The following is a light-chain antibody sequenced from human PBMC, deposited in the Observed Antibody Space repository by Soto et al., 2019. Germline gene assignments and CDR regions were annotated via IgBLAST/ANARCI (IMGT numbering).Light chain of an antibody. CDR3: QQGNSFTRK. CDR1: QDIFNY. V-gene: IGKV1-12*01. Sequence: DIPLTHSPSSVCRSLYYTGTITLRASQDIFNYLAWYQQKPGKAPKLLIYAASSLQNGVPSRFSGSGSGTDFTLTISSLQPEDFASYYCQQGNSFTRKFGQGTKVEIK. CDR2: AAS. J-gene: IGKJ1*01.